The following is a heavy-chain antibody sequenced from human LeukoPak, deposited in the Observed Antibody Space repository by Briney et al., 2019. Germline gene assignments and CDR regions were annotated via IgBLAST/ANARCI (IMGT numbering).Heavy chain of an antibody. CDR3: ARGGCSGGSCYSDRYYYYGMDV. V-gene: IGHV1-46*01. Sequence: VSVKVSCKASGYTFTSYYMHWVRQAPGQGLEWMGIINPSGGSTSYAQKFQGRVTMTRDTSTSTVYMELSSLRSEDTAVYYCARGGCSGGSCYSDRYYYYGMDVWGQGTTVTVSS. CDR2: INPSGGST. CDR1: GYTFTSYY. D-gene: IGHD2-15*01. J-gene: IGHJ6*02.